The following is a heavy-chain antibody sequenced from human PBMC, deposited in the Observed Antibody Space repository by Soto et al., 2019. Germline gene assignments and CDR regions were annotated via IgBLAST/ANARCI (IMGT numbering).Heavy chain of an antibody. Sequence: GGSLRLSCAASGFTFSSYSMNWVRQAPGKGLEWVAVIWYDGSNKYYADSVKGRFTISRDNSKNTLYLQMNSLRAEDTSVYYCASCSNLYGDYDYYGMDVWGQGTTVTVSS. D-gene: IGHD4-17*01. CDR3: ASCSNLYGDYDYYGMDV. J-gene: IGHJ6*02. CDR1: GFTFSSYS. CDR2: IWYDGSNK. V-gene: IGHV3-33*08.